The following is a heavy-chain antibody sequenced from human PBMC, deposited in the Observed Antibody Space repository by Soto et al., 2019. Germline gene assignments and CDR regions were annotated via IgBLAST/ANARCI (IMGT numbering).Heavy chain of an antibody. Sequence: SETLSLTCTVSGRTINRHYWSWIRQPPGKGLEWLGYVYYNGITNYNPSLKSRVTMSVDTSKNQVSLNLTSLTAADTATYYCARGNWYSAYWGQGIPVTVSS. CDR3: ARGNWYSAY. CDR2: VYYNGIT. J-gene: IGHJ4*02. CDR1: GRTINRHY. V-gene: IGHV4-59*11. D-gene: IGHD2-15*01.